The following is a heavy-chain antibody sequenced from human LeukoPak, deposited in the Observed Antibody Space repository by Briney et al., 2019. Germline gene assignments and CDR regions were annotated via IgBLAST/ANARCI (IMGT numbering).Heavy chain of an antibody. V-gene: IGHV4-4*07. J-gene: IGHJ4*02. Sequence: SETLSHTRSVSGGSISSYYGSWIRQPAGKGLEWIGRIYTSGSTNYNPSLKSRVTMSVDTSKNQFSLKLSSVTAADTAVYYCASSSWAWVDYWGQGTLATVSS. D-gene: IGHD6-13*01. CDR3: ASSSWAWVDY. CDR1: GGSISSYY. CDR2: IYTSGST.